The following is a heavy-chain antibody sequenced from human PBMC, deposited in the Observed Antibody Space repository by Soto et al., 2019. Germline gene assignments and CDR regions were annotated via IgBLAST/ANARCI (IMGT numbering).Heavy chain of an antibody. CDR1: GGSISSGGYY. CDR3: ARFPYCYDSSGHLSRLTEYEFDY. Sequence: SETLSLTCTVSGGSISSGGYYWSWIRQHPGKGLEWIGYIYYSGSTYYNPSLKSRVTISVDTSKNQFSLKLSSVTAAGTAVYYCARFPYCYDSSGHLSRLTEYEFDYWGQGTLVTVSA. D-gene: IGHD3-22*01. V-gene: IGHV4-31*03. CDR2: IYYSGST. J-gene: IGHJ4*02.